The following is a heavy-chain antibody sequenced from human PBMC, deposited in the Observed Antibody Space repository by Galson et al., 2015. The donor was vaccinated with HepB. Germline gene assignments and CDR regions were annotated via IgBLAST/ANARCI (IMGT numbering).Heavy chain of an antibody. CDR3: ARIKGTTGTTPLDY. CDR1: GYTFTSYG. Sequence: SVKVSCKASGYTFTSYGISWVRQAPGQGLEWMGWISAYNGNTNYAQKLQGRVTMTTDTSTSTAYMELRSLRSDDTAVYYCARIKGTTGTTPLDYWGQGTLVTVSS. J-gene: IGHJ4*02. CDR2: ISAYNGNT. D-gene: IGHD1-1*01. V-gene: IGHV1-18*01.